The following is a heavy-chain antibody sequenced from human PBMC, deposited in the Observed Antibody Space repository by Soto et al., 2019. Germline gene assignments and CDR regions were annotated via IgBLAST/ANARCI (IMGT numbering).Heavy chain of an antibody. J-gene: IGHJ3*02. Sequence: GGSLRLSCAASGFTFSSYAMHWVRQAPGKGLEWVAVISYDGSNKYYADSVKGRFTISRDNSKNTLYLQMNSLRAEDTAVYYCAGQQWRSIDAFDIWGQGTMVTVSS. CDR2: ISYDGSNK. CDR3: AGQQWRSIDAFDI. V-gene: IGHV3-30-3*01. CDR1: GFTFSSYA. D-gene: IGHD6-19*01.